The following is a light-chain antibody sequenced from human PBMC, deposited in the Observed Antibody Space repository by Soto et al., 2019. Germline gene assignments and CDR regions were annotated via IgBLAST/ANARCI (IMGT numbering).Light chain of an antibody. Sequence: DIQMTQSPSTLSAYVGDRVTNTCRASQSIRSWLAWYQQKPGKAPKLLIYDASSLESGVPSRFSGSGSGTEFTLTISSLQPDDFATYYCQQYNSYPLTFGGGTKV. CDR3: QQYNSYPLT. J-gene: IGKJ4*01. CDR1: QSIRSW. V-gene: IGKV1-5*01. CDR2: DAS.